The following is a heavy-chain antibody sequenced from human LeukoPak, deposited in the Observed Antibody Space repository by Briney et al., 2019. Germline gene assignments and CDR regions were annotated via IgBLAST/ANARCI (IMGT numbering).Heavy chain of an antibody. Sequence: SETLSLTCTVSGGSISSYYWSWIRQPPGKGLEWIWRIYTSGSTNYNPSLKSRVTMSVDTSKNQFSLKLSSVTAADTAVYYCARVVVGAYYYYGMDVWGQGTTVTVSS. CDR1: GGSISSYY. CDR3: ARVVVGAYYYYGMDV. D-gene: IGHD2-15*01. V-gene: IGHV4-4*07. CDR2: IYTSGST. J-gene: IGHJ6*02.